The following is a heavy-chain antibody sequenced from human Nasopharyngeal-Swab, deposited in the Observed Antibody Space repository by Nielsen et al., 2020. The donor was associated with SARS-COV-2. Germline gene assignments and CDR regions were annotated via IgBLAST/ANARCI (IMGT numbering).Heavy chain of an antibody. Sequence: SETLSLTCTVSGFSLINGYYWRWIRPPPGRGLEWIGSIFHSGCTNYTQSLKRRINISVEPSKNQFSLKMTSVPAADTAVYYWARLIIYRGSGSYYFDDWGQGTLVTVSS. CDR1: GFSLINGYY. CDR2: IFHSGCT. V-gene: IGHV4-38-2*02. CDR3: ARLIIYRGSGSYYFDD. D-gene: IGHD3-10*01. J-gene: IGHJ4*02.